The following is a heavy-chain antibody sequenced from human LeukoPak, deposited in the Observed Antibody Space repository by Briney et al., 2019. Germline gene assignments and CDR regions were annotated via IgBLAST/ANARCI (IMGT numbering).Heavy chain of an antibody. Sequence: GASVKVSCKASGYTFTDYYVHWVRQAPGHGLEWMGWINPNSGGTNYAQKFQGRVTMTRDTSISTAYMELSRLSSDNAAVYYCAREGPIVGATHLVDYWGQGTLVTVSS. CDR1: GYTFTDYY. CDR2: INPNSGGT. D-gene: IGHD1-26*01. J-gene: IGHJ4*02. V-gene: IGHV1-2*02. CDR3: AREGPIVGATHLVDY.